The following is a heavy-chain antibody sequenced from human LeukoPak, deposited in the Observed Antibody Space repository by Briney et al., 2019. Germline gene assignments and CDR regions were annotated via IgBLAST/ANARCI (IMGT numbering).Heavy chain of an antibody. CDR1: GFTVSSNY. D-gene: IGHD4/OR15-4a*01. Sequence: GGSLRLSCAASGFTVSSNYMSWVRQAPGKGLEWVSFIYSDNTHYSDSVKGRFTISRDNSKNTLYLQMNGLRAEDTAVHYCARRAGAYSHPYDYWGQGTLVTVSS. CDR2: IYSDNT. CDR3: ARRAGAYSHPYDY. J-gene: IGHJ4*02. V-gene: IGHV3-53*01.